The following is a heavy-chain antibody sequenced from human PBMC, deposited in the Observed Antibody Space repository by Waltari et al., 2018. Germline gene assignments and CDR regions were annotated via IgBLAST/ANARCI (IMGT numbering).Heavy chain of an antibody. CDR1: GGSISSYY. CDR3: ARMHSYCSSTSCYTYFDL. D-gene: IGHD2-2*02. Sequence: QVQLQESGPGLVKPSETLSLTCTVSGGSISSYYWSWIRQPAGKGLEWIGRIYTSGSTNYNPSLKSRVTMSVDTSKNQFSLKLSSVTAADTAVYYCARMHSYCSSTSCYTYFDLWGRGTLVTVSS. CDR2: IYTSGST. V-gene: IGHV4-4*07. J-gene: IGHJ2*01.